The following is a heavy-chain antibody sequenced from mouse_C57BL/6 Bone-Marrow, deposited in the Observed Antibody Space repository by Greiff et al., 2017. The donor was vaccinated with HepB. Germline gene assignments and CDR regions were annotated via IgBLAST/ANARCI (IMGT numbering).Heavy chain of an antibody. J-gene: IGHJ2*01. Sequence: VQLQQSGAELVRPGASVKLSCKASGYTFTDYYINWVKQRPGQGLEWIARIYPGSGNTYYNEKFKGKATLTAEKSSSTAYMQLSSLTSEDSAVYFCARSPYYSNYRLYYWGQGTTLTVSS. CDR1: GYTFTDYY. V-gene: IGHV1-76*01. D-gene: IGHD2-5*01. CDR2: IYPGSGNT. CDR3: ARSPYYSNYRLYY.